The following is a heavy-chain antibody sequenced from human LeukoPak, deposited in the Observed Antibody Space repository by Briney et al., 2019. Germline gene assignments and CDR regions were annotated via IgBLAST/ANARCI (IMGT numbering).Heavy chain of an antibody. CDR2: IIENGYDK. CDR1: GFTFGTFA. V-gene: IGHV3-23*01. Sequence: GGSLRLSCAASGFTFGTFAMSWVRQAPGKGLEWVSGIIENGYDKYYAYSVKGRFTISRDNSKNTRCLEMNSLRADDTAVYYCARDYVTPGITGTTSPLDYWGQGILVSVSS. CDR3: ARDYVTPGITGTTSPLDY. D-gene: IGHD1-7*01. J-gene: IGHJ4*02.